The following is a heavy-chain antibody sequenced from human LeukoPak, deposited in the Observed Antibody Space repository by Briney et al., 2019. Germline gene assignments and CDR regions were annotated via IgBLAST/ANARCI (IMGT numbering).Heavy chain of an antibody. D-gene: IGHD5-18*01. CDR1: GGSISSSNW. V-gene: IGHV4-4*02. CDR2: IYHSGST. CDR3: ARRRRGYSYGLIDY. Sequence: SETLSLTCAVSGGSISSSNWWSWVRQPPGKGLEWIGEIYHSGSTNYNPSLKSRVTISVDKSKNQFSLKLSSVTAADTAVYYCARRRRGYSYGLIDYWGQGTLVTVSS. J-gene: IGHJ4*02.